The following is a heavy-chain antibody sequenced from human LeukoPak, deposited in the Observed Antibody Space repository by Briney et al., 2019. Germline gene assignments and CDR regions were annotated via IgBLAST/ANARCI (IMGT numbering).Heavy chain of an antibody. V-gene: IGHV3-7*01. CDR2: IKPDGSEK. CDR1: GFTFSTYW. J-gene: IGHJ4*02. Sequence: GGSLRLSCAASGFTFSTYWMTWVRQAPGKGLEWVAIIKPDGSEKYYVDSVKGRFTISRDNAKNSLYLQMNSLRAEDTAVYYCARGPTRANSTDYWGQGALVTVSS. CDR3: ARGPTRANSTDY. D-gene: IGHD2/OR15-2a*01.